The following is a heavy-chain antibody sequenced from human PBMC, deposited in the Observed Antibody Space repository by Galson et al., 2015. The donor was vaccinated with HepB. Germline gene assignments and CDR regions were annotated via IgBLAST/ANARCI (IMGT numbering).Heavy chain of an antibody. J-gene: IGHJ4*02. Sequence: QSGAEVKKPGESLKISCKGSGYSFTSYWIGWVRQMPGKGLEWMGIIYPGDSDTRYSPSFQGQVTISADKSTSTAYLQWSSLKASDTAMYYCARRTYYYYGSGSYSYFDYWGQGTLVTVSS. CDR3: ARRTYYYYGSGSYSYFDY. CDR1: GYSFTSYW. CDR2: IYPGDSDT. D-gene: IGHD3-10*01. V-gene: IGHV5-51*03.